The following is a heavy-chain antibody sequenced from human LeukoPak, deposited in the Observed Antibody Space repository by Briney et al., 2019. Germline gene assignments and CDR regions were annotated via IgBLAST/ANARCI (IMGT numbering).Heavy chain of an antibody. Sequence: GASVKVSCKASGYTFTSYAMNWVRQAPGQGLEWMGWINTNTGNPTYAQGFTGRFVFSLDTSVSTAYLQISSLKAEDTAVYYCAREAFRVVLKYGGYLGYWGQGTLVTVSS. D-gene: IGHD4/OR15-4a*01. CDR2: INTNTGNP. J-gene: IGHJ4*02. V-gene: IGHV7-4-1*02. CDR3: AREAFRVVLKYGGYLGY. CDR1: GYTFTSYA.